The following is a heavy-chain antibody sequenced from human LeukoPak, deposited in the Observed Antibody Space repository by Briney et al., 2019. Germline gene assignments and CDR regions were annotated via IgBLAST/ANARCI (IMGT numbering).Heavy chain of an antibody. Sequence: SVKVSCKASGGTFSSYAISWVRQAPGQGLEWMGGIIPIFGTANYAQKFPGRVTITTDESTSSDYMELRRLRSEDTAVYYCARAAGDSSGTNWFDPWGQGTLVTVSS. CDR2: IIPIFGTA. D-gene: IGHD3-22*01. V-gene: IGHV1-69*05. CDR1: GGTFSSYA. J-gene: IGHJ5*02. CDR3: ARAAGDSSGTNWFDP.